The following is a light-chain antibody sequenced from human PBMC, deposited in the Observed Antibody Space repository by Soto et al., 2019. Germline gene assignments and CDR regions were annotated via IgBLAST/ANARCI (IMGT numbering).Light chain of an antibody. CDR1: QSVSSSY. Sequence: EIVLTQSPGTLSLSPGERATLSCRASQSVSSSYLAWYQQKPGQAPRLLIYGASSRATGIPDRFSGSGSGTDFSLTISRLEPEDFAVYYCQQYGSSHTFGGGTKMDIK. J-gene: IGKJ4*01. CDR3: QQYGSSHT. CDR2: GAS. V-gene: IGKV3-20*01.